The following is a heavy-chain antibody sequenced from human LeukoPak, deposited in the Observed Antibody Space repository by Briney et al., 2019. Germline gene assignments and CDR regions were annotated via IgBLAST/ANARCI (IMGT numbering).Heavy chain of an antibody. V-gene: IGHV3-23*01. CDR1: GFTFSSYA. CDR3: ARERIDLSD. Sequence: GESLRLSCAASGFTFSSYAMSWVRQAPGKGLEWVSAISGSGGSTYYADSVKGRFTISRDNAKNSLYLQMNSLRAEDTAVYYCARERIDLSDWGQGTLVTVSS. J-gene: IGHJ4*02. D-gene: IGHD2/OR15-2a*01. CDR2: ISGSGGST.